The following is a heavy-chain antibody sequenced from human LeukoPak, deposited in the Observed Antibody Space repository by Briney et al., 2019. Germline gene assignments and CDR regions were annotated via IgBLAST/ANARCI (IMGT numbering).Heavy chain of an antibody. CDR1: GGSISSYY. Sequence: PSETLSLTCTVSGGSISSYYWSWIRQPPGKGLEWIGYIYYSGSTNYNPSLKSRVNISVDTSKNQFSLKLSSVTAADTAVYYCARLREAAAGLDYWGQGTLVTVSS. CDR2: IYYSGST. V-gene: IGHV4-59*08. J-gene: IGHJ4*02. CDR3: ARLREAAAGLDY. D-gene: IGHD6-13*01.